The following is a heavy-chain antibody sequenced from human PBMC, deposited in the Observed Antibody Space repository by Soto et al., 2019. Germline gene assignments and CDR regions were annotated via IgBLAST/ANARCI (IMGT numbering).Heavy chain of an antibody. CDR1: GYTFTSYG. CDR2: ISACNGNT. D-gene: IGHD3-9*01. V-gene: IGHV1-18*01. CDR3: ARDIVQAWARHYYILSCDGGTHWFDP. Sequence: QVQLVQSGAEVKKPGASVKVSCKASGYTFTSYGISWVRQAPGQGLEWMGWISACNGNTNYAEKRQGRVSMNTATSRSIADMELRSLRSVDTAVYYWARDIVQAWARHYYILSCDGGTHWFDPWGQGTLVTVSS. J-gene: IGHJ5*02.